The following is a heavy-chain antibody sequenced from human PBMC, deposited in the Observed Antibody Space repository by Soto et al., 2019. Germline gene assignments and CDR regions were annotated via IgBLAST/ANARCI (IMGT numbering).Heavy chain of an antibody. CDR1: GYTFTGYY. CDR2: INPNSGGT. CDR3: ARLTATPPYYFDY. V-gene: IGHV1-2*04. D-gene: IGHD5-18*01. J-gene: IGHJ4*02. Sequence: ASVKVSCKASGYTFTGYYMHWVRQAPGQGLEWMGWINPNSGGTNYAQKFQGWVTMTRDTSISTAYMELSRLRSDDTAVYYCARLTATPPYYFDYWGQGTLVTVSS.